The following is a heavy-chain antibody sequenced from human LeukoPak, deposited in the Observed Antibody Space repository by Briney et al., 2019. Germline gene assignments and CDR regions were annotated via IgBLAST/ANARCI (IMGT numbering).Heavy chain of an antibody. CDR1: GFTFSAYA. J-gene: IGHJ3*02. D-gene: IGHD5-18*01. CDR3: ARDSDTAMVNDAFDI. Sequence: PGGSLRLSCAASGFTFSAYAIHWVRQAPGKGLEWVAVIWYDGSNKYYADSVKGRFTISRDNSKNTLYLQMNSLRAEDTAVYYCARDSDTAMVNDAFDIWGQGTMVTVSS. V-gene: IGHV3-33*08. CDR2: IWYDGSNK.